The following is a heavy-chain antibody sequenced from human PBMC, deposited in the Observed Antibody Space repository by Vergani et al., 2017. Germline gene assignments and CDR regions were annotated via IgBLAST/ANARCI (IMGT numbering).Heavy chain of an antibody. V-gene: IGHV5-51*01. J-gene: IGHJ4*02. CDR3: ARQTTYTDS. Sequence: EVELVQSGPEMRKPGESLKISCKGSEYSFGNYWIGWVRQLPGKGLEWMGIIYPANSDTRYSPSFQGQVTISADKSISTAFLQWDSLKASDTALYYCARQTTYTDSWGQGTLVTV. D-gene: IGHD1-1*01. CDR1: EYSFGNYW. CDR2: IYPANSDT.